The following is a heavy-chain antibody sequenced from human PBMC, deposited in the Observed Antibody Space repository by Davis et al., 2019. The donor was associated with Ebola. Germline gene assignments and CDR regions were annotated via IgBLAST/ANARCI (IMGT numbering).Heavy chain of an antibody. CDR3: AKCRRTVTTFDY. CDR1: GFTFSSYA. CDR2: ISGSGVT. D-gene: IGHD4-17*01. J-gene: IGHJ4*02. V-gene: IGHV3-23*01. Sequence: PGGSLRLSCAASGFTFSSYAMTWVRQAPGKGLEWVSAISGSGVTYYADSVKGRFTISRDNSKNTLYLQMNSLRAEDTAVYYCAKCRRTVTTFDYWGQGTLVTVSS.